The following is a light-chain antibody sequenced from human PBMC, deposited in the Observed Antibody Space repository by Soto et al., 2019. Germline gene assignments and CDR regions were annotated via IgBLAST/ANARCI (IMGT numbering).Light chain of an antibody. CDR2: EGN. Sequence: QSALTQPASVSGSPGQSITISCTGPSGDVLSYDGVSWYQHHPGKAPKLLIYEGNKRPSGVSDRFSGPKSGHMASLTISGIQAADEADYYCCLYAYDNGWLLAGGTKQTV. V-gene: IGLV2-23*01. J-gene: IGLJ2*01. CDR3: CLYAYDNGWL. CDR1: SGDVLSYDG.